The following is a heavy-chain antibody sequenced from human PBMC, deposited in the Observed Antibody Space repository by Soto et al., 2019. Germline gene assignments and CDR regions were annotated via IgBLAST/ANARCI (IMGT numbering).Heavy chain of an antibody. CDR2: SNPYTRNP. V-gene: IGHV7-4-1*01. CDR3: ARDRASGSFDY. Sequence: QVQLVQSGSESMQPGASVKVSCKGAGYNFNSHSINWLRQAPGQGLEWMGWSNPYTRNPTNEQGFTGRFVFSVDTSVSTVYLQIFSLKADDSAVYYCARDRASGSFDYWGQGTLVTVSS. CDR1: GYNFNSHS. J-gene: IGHJ4*02. D-gene: IGHD1-26*01.